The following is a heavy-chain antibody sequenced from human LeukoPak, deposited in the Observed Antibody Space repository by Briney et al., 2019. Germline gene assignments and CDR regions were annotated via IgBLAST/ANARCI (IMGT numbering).Heavy chain of an antibody. CDR1: GFTFSSYS. V-gene: IGHV3-21*01. D-gene: IGHD6-19*01. Sequence: PGGSLRLSCAASGFTFSSYSMNWVRQAPGKGLEWVSSISSSSSYIYYADSVKGRFTISRDNAKSSLYPQMNSLRAEDTAVYYCARDQQWLYYFDYWGQGTLVTVSS. J-gene: IGHJ4*02. CDR2: ISSSSSYI. CDR3: ARDQQWLYYFDY.